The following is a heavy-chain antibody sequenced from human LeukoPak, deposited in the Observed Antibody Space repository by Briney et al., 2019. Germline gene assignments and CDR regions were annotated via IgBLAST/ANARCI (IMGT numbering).Heavy chain of an antibody. CDR2: IIPIFSTA. D-gene: IGHD5/OR15-5a*01. J-gene: IGHJ4*02. CDR3: ARDSWTSVFTQGD. V-gene: IGHV1-69*05. CDR1: GGTFSSYA. Sequence: SVKVSCKASGGTFSSYAISWVRQAPGQGREWMGRIIPIFSTANYAQKFQGRVTITTDESTSKAYMELSSLTSEDTAVYYCARDSWTSVFTQGDWGQGTLVTVSS.